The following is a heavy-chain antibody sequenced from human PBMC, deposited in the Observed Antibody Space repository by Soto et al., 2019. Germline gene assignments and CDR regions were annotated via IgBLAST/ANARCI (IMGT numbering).Heavy chain of an antibody. CDR1: GYTFTSYG. Sequence: ASVKVSCKASGYTFTSYGISWVRQAPGQGLEWMGWISAYNGNTNYAQKLQGRVTMTTDTSTSTAYMELRSLRSDDTAVYYCARDGVGGSGWYNSYYYYYMDVWGKGTTVTVSS. CDR2: ISAYNGNT. V-gene: IGHV1-18*01. D-gene: IGHD6-19*01. J-gene: IGHJ6*03. CDR3: ARDGVGGSGWYNSYYYYYMDV.